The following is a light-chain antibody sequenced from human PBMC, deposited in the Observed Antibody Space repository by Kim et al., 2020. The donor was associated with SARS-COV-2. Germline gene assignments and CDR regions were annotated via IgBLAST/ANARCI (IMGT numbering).Light chain of an antibody. J-gene: IGKJ1*01. CDR3: QQYNSYGRT. CDR1: QSISSW. CDR2: KAS. Sequence: DIQITQSPSTLSASVGDRVTITCRASQSISSWLAWYQQKPGKAPKLLIYKASSLESGVPARFSGSGSGTEFTLTISSLQPGDFATYYCQQYNSYGRTFGQGTKVDIK. V-gene: IGKV1-5*03.